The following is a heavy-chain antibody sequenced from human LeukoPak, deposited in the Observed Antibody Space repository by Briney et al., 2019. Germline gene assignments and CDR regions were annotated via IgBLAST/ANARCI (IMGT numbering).Heavy chain of an antibody. Sequence: SETLSLTCTVSGGSISSYYWSWIRQPPGKXXEWIGYIYNSGGTNYNPSLKSRVTFSVDMSKDKFSLKLTSVTAADTAVYYCARLGFSNSGSYLAPSDYWGQGTLVTVSS. J-gene: IGHJ4*02. CDR3: ARLGFSNSGSYLAPSDY. CDR1: GGSISSYY. D-gene: IGHD1-26*01. CDR2: IYNSGGT. V-gene: IGHV4-59*08.